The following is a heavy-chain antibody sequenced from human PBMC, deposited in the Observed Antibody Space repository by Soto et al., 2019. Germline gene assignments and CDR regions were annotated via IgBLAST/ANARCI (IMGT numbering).Heavy chain of an antibody. CDR2: IYPGDSDT. D-gene: IGHD6-6*01. J-gene: IGHJ6*02. Sequence: LGESLKISCQGSGYSFASYWIGWVRQMPGKDLEGMGIIYPGDSDTRYSPSFQGQVTISADKSLRTAYLQWTSLKASDTALYYCARTRSFTLGFYYDGMDVWGQGTTVTVSS. CDR1: GYSFASYW. V-gene: IGHV5-51*01. CDR3: ARTRSFTLGFYYDGMDV.